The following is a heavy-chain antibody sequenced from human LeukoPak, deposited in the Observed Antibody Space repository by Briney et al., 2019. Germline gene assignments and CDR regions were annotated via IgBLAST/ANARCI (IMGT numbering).Heavy chain of an antibody. Sequence: GASVKVSCKASGYTFTSYAMHWVRQAPGQRLEWMGWINAGNGNTKYSQKFQGRVTITRDTSASTAYMELSSLRSGDTAVYYCARDPIGSSWPYYFDYWGQGTLVTVSS. V-gene: IGHV1-3*01. CDR3: ARDPIGSSWPYYFDY. J-gene: IGHJ4*02. CDR1: GYTFTSYA. CDR2: INAGNGNT. D-gene: IGHD6-13*01.